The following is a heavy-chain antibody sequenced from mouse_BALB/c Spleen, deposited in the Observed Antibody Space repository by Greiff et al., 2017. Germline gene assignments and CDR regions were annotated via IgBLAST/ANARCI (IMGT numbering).Heavy chain of an antibody. CDR2: IDPETGGT. Sequence: QVQLQQSGAELVRPGASVTLSCKASGYTFTDYEMHWVKQTPVHGLEWIGAIDPETGGTAYNQKFKGKATLTADKSSSTAYMELRSLTSEDSAVYYCTRGASLLRLRHYYAMDYWGQGTSVTVSS. CDR1: GYTFTDYE. CDR3: TRGASLLRLRHYYAMDY. J-gene: IGHJ4*01. D-gene: IGHD1-2*01. V-gene: IGHV1-15*01.